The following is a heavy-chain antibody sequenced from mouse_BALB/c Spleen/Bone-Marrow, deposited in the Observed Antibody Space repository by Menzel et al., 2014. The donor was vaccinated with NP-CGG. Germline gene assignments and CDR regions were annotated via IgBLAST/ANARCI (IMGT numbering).Heavy chain of an antibody. D-gene: IGHD2-4*01. V-gene: IGHV7-3*02. CDR1: GFTFTDYY. J-gene: IGHJ1*01. Sequence: EVQLVESGGGLGQPGGSLRLSCATSGFTFTDYYMSWVRQPPGKAPEWLGFIRNKANGYTTEYSASVKGRFTISRDNSQSILYLQMNTLRAEDSATYYCARDTVITTHWYFDVWGAGTTVTVSS. CDR3: ARDTVITTHWYFDV. CDR2: IRNKANGYTT.